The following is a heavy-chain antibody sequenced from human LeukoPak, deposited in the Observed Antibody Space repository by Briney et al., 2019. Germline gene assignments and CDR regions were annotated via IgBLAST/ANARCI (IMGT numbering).Heavy chain of an antibody. CDR2: IYYTGST. CDR3: VGHSGWDTWFDP. J-gene: IGHJ5*02. V-gene: IGHV4-39*01. Sequence: SDTLSLTCTVSGGSITSSHHYRGWIRQPPGKGLEWIGSIYYTGSTYYNLALKSRVSISVDTSKNQFALKLSSVTAADTAVYYCVGHSGWDTWFDPWGQGTLVTVSS. D-gene: IGHD1-26*01. CDR1: GGSITSSHHY.